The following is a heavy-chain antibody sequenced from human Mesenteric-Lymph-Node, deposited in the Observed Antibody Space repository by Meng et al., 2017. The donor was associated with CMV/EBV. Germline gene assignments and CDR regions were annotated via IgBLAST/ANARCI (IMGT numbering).Heavy chain of an antibody. D-gene: IGHD6-6*01. CDR1: GFTLADYT. V-gene: IGHV3-69-1*01. CDR2: ISGLNYI. J-gene: IGHJ4*02. CDR3: ARFRSSSSG. Sequence: GESLKISCAASGFTLADYTMHWVRQAPGRGLEWVSFISGLNYIYYADSLKGRFTISRDNARNSLYLQMNSLEAEDTAVYYCARFRSSSSGWGQGTLVTVSS.